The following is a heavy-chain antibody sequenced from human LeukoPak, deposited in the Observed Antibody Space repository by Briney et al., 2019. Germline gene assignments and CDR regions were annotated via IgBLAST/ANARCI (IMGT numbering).Heavy chain of an antibody. CDR3: ARAPPTRVTMIVVVITYFDY. CDR1: GFTFTSYS. J-gene: IGHJ4*02. D-gene: IGHD3-22*01. CDR2: IKQDGSEK. V-gene: IGHV3-7*01. Sequence: PGGSLRLSCAASGFTFTSYSMNWVRQAPGKGLEWVANIKQDGSEKYYVDSVKGRFTISRDNAKNSLYLQMNSLRAEDTAVYYCARAPPTRVTMIVVVITYFDYWGQGTLVTVSS.